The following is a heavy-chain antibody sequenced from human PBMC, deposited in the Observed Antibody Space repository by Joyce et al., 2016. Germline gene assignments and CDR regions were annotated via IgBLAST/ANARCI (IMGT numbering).Heavy chain of an antibody. J-gene: IGHJ4*02. CDR2: IATTDSYT. CDR1: GYIFTNYW. CDR3: ARRPYSSSWTPFDH. D-gene: IGHD2-2*01. V-gene: IGHV5-10-1*03. Sequence: EVQLVQSGAEVKKPGESLRISCQGSGYIFTNYWVNWVCQMPGKGLEWMGRIATTDSYTSYSPSFHGHVTISFDKSISTAYLQWTSLKASDSGFYYCARRPYSSSWTPFDHWGQGTLVTVSS.